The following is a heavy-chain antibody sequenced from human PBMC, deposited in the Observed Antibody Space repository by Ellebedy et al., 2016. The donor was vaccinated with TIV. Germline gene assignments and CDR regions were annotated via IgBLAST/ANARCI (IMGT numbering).Heavy chain of an antibody. V-gene: IGHV3-7*01. CDR3: GGFGVFNL. Sequence: GESLKISCAAWGFSFSNFWMSWVRQAPGKGLEWVAHIKTDESKTYYVHSVKGRFTISRENAKNALFLQMEGLRVDDSALYYCGGFGVFNLWGQGAPVTVSS. J-gene: IGHJ5*02. D-gene: IGHD3-3*01. CDR2: IKTDESKT. CDR1: GFSFSNFW.